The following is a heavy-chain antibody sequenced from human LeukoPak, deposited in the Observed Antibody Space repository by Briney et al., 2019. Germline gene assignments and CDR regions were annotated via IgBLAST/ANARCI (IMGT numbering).Heavy chain of an antibody. Sequence: AAVKVSCKASGYTFTGYPIRWVRQAPGQGLEWMGWIIPNSGANPYAQKFQGRVTMTRDTSISTAFMQLSSLRSDDTAAYYCTRQDYWGQGPPVPVSS. V-gene: IGHV1-2*02. CDR1: GYTFTGYP. J-gene: IGHJ4*02. CDR3: TRQDY. CDR2: IIPNSGAN.